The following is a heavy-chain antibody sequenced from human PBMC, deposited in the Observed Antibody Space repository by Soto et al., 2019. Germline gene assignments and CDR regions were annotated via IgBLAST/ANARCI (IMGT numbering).Heavy chain of an antibody. CDR1: GFTFSSYA. V-gene: IGHV3-23*01. D-gene: IGHD6-13*01. Sequence: GGSLRLSCAASGFTFSSYAMSWVRQAPGKGLEWVSAISGSGGSTYYADSVKGRFTISRDNSKNTLYLQMNSLRAEDTAVYYCAEAAAGYYYYGMDVWGQGTTVTVS. CDR2: ISGSGGST. CDR3: AEAAAGYYYYGMDV. J-gene: IGHJ6*02.